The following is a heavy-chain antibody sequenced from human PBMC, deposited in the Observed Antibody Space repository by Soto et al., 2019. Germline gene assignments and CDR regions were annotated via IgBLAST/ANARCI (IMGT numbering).Heavy chain of an antibody. J-gene: IGHJ4*02. CDR1: GYTFTSYG. CDR2: ISAYNGNT. V-gene: IGHV1-18*01. D-gene: IGHD1-1*01. Sequence: QVQLVQSGAEVKKPGASVKVSCKASGYTFTSYGISWVLQAPGPGLEWMGWISAYNGNTNYAQKLQGRVTMTTDTSTSTAYMELRSLRSDDTAVYYCARVPLEQRLIFFGIAYWGQGTMVTVSS. CDR3: ARVPLEQRLIFFGIAY.